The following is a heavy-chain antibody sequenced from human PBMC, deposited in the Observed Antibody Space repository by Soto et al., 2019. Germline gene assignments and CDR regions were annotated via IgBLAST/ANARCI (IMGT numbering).Heavy chain of an antibody. J-gene: IGHJ5*02. CDR3: AHETTGADL. Sequence: QITLKESGPTLVKPTQTLTLTCTFSGFSLSTSGVGVGWIRQPPGKALEWLALIYGDDDKRYSPSLKSRPTTPKDPTQTQLGRTMTNMHPVDTAAYCCAHETTGADLWGQGTLVTVSS. D-gene: IGHD4-17*01. CDR1: GFSLSTSGVG. CDR2: IYGDDDK. V-gene: IGHV2-5*02.